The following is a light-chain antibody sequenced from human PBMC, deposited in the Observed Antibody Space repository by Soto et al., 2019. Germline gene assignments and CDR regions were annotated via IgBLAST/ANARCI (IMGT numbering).Light chain of an antibody. J-gene: IGLJ2*01. CDR1: SSNIGSNY. CDR3: AAWDDSLSGPE. V-gene: IGLV1-47*01. Sequence: QTVVTQPPSASGTPGQRVTISCSGSSSNIGSNYVYWYQQLPGTAPKLLIYRNNQRPSGVPDRFSGSKSGTSASLAISGLRSEDEGDYYCAAWDDSLSGPEFGGGTKLTVL. CDR2: RNN.